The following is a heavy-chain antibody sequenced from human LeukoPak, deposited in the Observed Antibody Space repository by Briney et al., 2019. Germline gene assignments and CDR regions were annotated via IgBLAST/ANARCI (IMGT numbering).Heavy chain of an antibody. V-gene: IGHV3-9*01. J-gene: IGHJ4*02. D-gene: IGHD6-13*01. CDR1: GFTFDDYA. Sequence: PGRSLRLSCAASGFTFDDYAMHWVRQAPGKGLEWVSGISWNSGSIGYADSVKGRFTISRDNAKNSLYLQMNSLRAEDTALYYCAKAYSNRLYTPFDYWGQGTLVTVSS. CDR3: AKAYSNRLYTPFDY. CDR2: ISWNSGSI.